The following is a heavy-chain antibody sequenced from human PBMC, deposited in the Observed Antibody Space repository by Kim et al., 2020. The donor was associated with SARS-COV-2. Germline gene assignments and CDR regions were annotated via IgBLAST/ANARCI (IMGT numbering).Heavy chain of an antibody. CDR2: IYYSGST. D-gene: IGHD3-10*01. CDR3: ARDYYYGSGNSDYYYYGMDV. Sequence: SETLSLTCTVSGGSISSYYWSWIRQPPGKGLEWIGYIYYSGSTNYNPSLKSRVTISVDTSKNHFSLKLSSVTAADTAVYYCARDYYYGSGNSDYYYYGMDVWGQGTTLTVSS. V-gene: IGHV4-59*01. J-gene: IGHJ6*02. CDR1: GGSISSYY.